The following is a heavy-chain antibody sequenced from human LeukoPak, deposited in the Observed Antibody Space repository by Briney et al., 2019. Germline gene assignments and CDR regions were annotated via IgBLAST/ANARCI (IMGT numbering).Heavy chain of an antibody. CDR3: ARDRSSYEYYFDY. J-gene: IGHJ4*02. CDR2: TSYDGRNE. V-gene: IGHV3-30*04. Sequence: GGSLRLSCAASGFTFNNYAMHWVRQAPGKGLEWVAVTSYDGRNEYYADSVKGRFTISRDNSKNTLYLQMHSLRAEDTAVYYCARDRSSYEYYFDYWGQGTLVTVSS. D-gene: IGHD5-12*01. CDR1: GFTFNNYA.